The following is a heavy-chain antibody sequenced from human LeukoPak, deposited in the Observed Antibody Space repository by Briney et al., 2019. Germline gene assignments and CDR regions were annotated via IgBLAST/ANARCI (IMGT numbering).Heavy chain of an antibody. CDR3: AKTSVVGSSSWYFQQ. Sequence: ASVKVSCKTSGYTFSSYGVSWVRQAPGQGLEWMGWISANNGDTIYGKKFQGRVTMTTDTSTTTAYMELRSLRSDDTALYYCAKTSVVGSSSWYFQQWGQGTVITVSS. CDR2: ISANNGDT. CDR1: GYTFSSYG. D-gene: IGHD6-13*01. V-gene: IGHV1-18*01. J-gene: IGHJ1*01.